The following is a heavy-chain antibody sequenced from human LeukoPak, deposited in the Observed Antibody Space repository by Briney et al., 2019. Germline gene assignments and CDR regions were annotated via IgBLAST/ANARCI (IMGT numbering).Heavy chain of an antibody. D-gene: IGHD2-2*03. CDR2: IYTSGST. CDR3: ARDGYCSSTSCQSEFDP. CDR1: GGSISSYY. J-gene: IGHJ5*02. V-gene: IGHV4-4*07. Sequence: SETLSLTCTVSGGSISSYYWSWIRQPAGKGLEWIGRIYTSGSTNYNPSLKSRVTMSVDTSKNQFSLKLSSVTAADTAVYYCARDGYCSSTSCQSEFDPWGQGTLVTVSS.